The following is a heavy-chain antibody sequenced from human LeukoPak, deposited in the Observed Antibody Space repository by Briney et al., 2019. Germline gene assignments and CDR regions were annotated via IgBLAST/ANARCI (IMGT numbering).Heavy chain of an antibody. CDR2: ISAYTGKT. CDR1: GYTFSYYG. V-gene: IGHV1-18*01. Sequence: RASVKVSCKASGYTFSYYGISWVRHAPGQGLEWVGWISAYTGKTNYAQKVQGRVTMTTDTSTSTAYMDLRSLRSADTAVYYCAREKYPYGRGFYFDYWGQGTLVTVSS. J-gene: IGHJ4*02. CDR3: AREKYPYGRGFYFDY. D-gene: IGHD3-10*02.